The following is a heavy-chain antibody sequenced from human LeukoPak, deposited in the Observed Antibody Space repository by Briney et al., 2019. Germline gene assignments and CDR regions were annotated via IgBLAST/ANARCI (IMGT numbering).Heavy chain of an antibody. CDR2: IRFDGAIK. CDR3: ARDSGYGFDY. V-gene: IGHV3-30*02. Sequence: GGSLRLSCAASGFTFSNYGMHWVRQAPGKGLEWVALIRFDGAIKYYADSVKGRFTVSRDNSKNTLYLQMNSLRAEDTAVYYCARDSGYGFDYWGQGTLVTVSS. CDR1: GFTFSNYG. D-gene: IGHD5-12*01. J-gene: IGHJ4*02.